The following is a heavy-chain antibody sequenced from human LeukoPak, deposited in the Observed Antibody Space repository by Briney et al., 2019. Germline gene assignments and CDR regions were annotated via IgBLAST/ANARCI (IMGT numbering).Heavy chain of an antibody. CDR2: ISAYNGNT. D-gene: IGHD2-15*01. CDR1: GYTFTSYG. J-gene: IGHJ4*02. CDR3: ARGRGIYCSGGSCFDY. V-gene: IGHV1-18*04. Sequence: ASVKVSCTASGYTFTSYGISWVRQAPGQGLEWMGWISAYNGNTNYAQKLQGRVTMTTDTSTSTAYMELRSLRSDDTAVYYCARGRGIYCSGGSCFDYWGQGTLVTVSS.